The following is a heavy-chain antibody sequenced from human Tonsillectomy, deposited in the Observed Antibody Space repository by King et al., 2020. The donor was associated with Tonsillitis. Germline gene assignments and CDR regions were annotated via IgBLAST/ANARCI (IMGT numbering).Heavy chain of an antibody. CDR3: ALMGGVFWSGYNDY. CDR1: GFSLSNARMG. D-gene: IGHD3-3*01. J-gene: IGHJ4*02. CDR2: IFSNDEK. V-gene: IGHV2-26*01. Sequence: TLKESGPVLVKPTETLTLTCTVSGFSLSNARMGVTWIRQPPGKALEWLAHIFSNDEKSYSTSLKNRLTISKDTSTSEVVLTMTNMDPVDPATYYWALMGGVFWSGYNDYWGQGTLVTVS.